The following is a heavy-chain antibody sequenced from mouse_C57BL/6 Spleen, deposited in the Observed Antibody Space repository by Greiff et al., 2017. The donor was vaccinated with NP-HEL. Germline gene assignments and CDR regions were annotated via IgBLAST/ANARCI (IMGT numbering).Heavy chain of an antibody. CDR1: GYSFTGYY. CDR3: ARPLSGYYAMDY. V-gene: IGHV1-42*01. J-gene: IGHJ4*01. D-gene: IGHD6-1*01. Sequence: EVKVEESGPELVKPGASVKISCKASGYSFTGYYMNWVKQSPEKSLEWIGEINPSTGGTTYNQKFKAKATLTVDKSSSTAYMQLKSLTSEDSAVYYCARPLSGYYAMDYWGQGTSVTVSS. CDR2: INPSTGGT.